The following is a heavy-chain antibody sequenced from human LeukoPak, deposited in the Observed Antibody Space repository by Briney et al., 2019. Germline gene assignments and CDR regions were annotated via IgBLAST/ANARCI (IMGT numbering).Heavy chain of an antibody. CDR3: ARGAYYDFWSGSV. J-gene: IGHJ4*02. Sequence: PGRSLRLSCAASGFTFSSYAMHWVRQAPGKGLEWVAVISYDGSNKYYADSVKGRFTISRDNSKNTLYLKMNSLRAEDTAVYYCARGAYYDFWSGSVWGQGTLVTVSS. CDR1: GFTFSSYA. D-gene: IGHD3-3*01. CDR2: ISYDGSNK. V-gene: IGHV3-30-3*01.